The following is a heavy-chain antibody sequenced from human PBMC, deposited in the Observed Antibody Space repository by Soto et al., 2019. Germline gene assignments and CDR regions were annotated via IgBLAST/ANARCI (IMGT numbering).Heavy chain of an antibody. CDR1: GGSFSGYY. CDR2: INHSGST. D-gene: IGHD3-16*01. J-gene: IGHJ5*02. V-gene: IGHV4-34*01. Sequence: SETLSLPCAVYGGSFSGYYWSWIRPPPGKGLEWIGEINHSGSTNYNPSLKSRVTISVDTSKNQFSLKLSSVTAADTAVYDCARAPNYVLRNDRWFDPWGQGTLVT. CDR3: ARAPNYVLRNDRWFDP.